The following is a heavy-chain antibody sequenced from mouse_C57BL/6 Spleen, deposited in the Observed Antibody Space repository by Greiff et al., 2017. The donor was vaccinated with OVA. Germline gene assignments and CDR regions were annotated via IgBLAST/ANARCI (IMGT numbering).Heavy chain of an antibody. J-gene: IGHJ4*01. D-gene: IGHD1-1*01. CDR1: GYTFTSYW. CDR3: ARSPYYGSSSYYAMDY. CDR2: INPSNGGT. V-gene: IGHV1-53*01. Sequence: QVQLQQSGTELVKPGASVKLSCKASGYTFTSYWMHWVKQRPGQGLEWIGNINPSNGGTNYNEKFKSKATLTVDKSSSTAYMQLSSLTSEDSAVYYCARSPYYGSSSYYAMDYWGQGTSVTVSS.